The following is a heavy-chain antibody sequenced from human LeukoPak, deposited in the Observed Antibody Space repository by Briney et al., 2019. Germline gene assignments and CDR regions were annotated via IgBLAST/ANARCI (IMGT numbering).Heavy chain of an antibody. J-gene: IGHJ4*02. CDR2: IWYDGSNK. D-gene: IGHD1-26*01. V-gene: IGHV3-33*08. CDR1: GFTFSGYW. Sequence: GGSLRLSCADSGFTFSGYWMNWVRQAPGKGLEWVAVIWYDGSNKYYADSVKGRFTISRDNSKNTLYLQMNSLRAEDTAVYYCARDRVGYVDYWGQGTLVTVSS. CDR3: ARDRVGYVDY.